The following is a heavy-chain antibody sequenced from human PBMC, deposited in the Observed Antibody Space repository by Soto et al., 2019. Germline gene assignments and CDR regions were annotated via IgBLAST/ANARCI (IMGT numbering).Heavy chain of an antibody. J-gene: IGHJ4*02. Sequence: ASVKVSCKASGYTFTSYAMHWVRQAPGQRLEWMGWINAGNGNTKYSQNLQGRLTITRDTSASTTYMELSSLRSEDTAVYYCARENYVHRSPDYWGQGTLVTVSS. CDR1: GYTFTSYA. D-gene: IGHD1-7*01. CDR3: ARENYVHRSPDY. V-gene: IGHV1-3*01. CDR2: INAGNGNT.